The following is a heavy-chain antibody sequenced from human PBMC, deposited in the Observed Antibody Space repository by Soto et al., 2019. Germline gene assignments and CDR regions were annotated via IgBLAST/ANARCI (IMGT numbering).Heavy chain of an antibody. CDR2: ITPIFGTA. J-gene: IGHJ6*02. Sequence: GASVKVSCKASGGTFSSYAISWVRQAPGQGLEWMGGITPIFGTANYAQKFQGRVRITADESTSTAYMELSSLRSEDTAVYYCARDEVVTMVRGVIPAGYYYYGMDVWGQGTTVTVSS. D-gene: IGHD3-10*01. CDR3: ARDEVVTMVRGVIPAGYYYYGMDV. CDR1: GGTFSSYA. V-gene: IGHV1-69*13.